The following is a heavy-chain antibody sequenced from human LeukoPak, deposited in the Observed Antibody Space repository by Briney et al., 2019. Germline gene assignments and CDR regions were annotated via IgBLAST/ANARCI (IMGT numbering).Heavy chain of an antibody. CDR1: GFTVSSNY. J-gene: IGHJ4*02. CDR3: VRDKLTGASRLDY. V-gene: IGHV3-53*01. CDR2: IYSGGST. Sequence: GGSLRLSCAASGFTVSSNYMSWVRQAPGKGREWVSVIYSGGSTYYADSVKGRFTISRDNSKNTLYLQMNSLRAEDTAVYYCVRDKLTGASRLDYWGQGTLLTVSS. D-gene: IGHD7-27*01.